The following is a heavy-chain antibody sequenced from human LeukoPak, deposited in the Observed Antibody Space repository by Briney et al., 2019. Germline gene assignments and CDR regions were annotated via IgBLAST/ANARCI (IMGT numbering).Heavy chain of an antibody. Sequence: SETLSLTCAVYGGSFSGYYWSWIRQPPGKGLEWIGEINHSGSTNYNPSLKSRVTISVDTSKNQFSLKLSSVTAADTAVYYCARKLRVYYDILTGYFDAFDIWGQGTMVTVSS. D-gene: IGHD3-9*01. J-gene: IGHJ3*02. CDR3: ARKLRVYYDILTGYFDAFDI. V-gene: IGHV4-34*01. CDR2: INHSGST. CDR1: GGSFSGYY.